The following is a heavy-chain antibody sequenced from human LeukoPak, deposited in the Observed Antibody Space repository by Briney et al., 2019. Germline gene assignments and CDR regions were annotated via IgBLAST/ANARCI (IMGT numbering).Heavy chain of an antibody. D-gene: IGHD2-8*01. CDR3: ANNLNIVLMVYAIRT. Sequence: GGTLRLSCAASGFTFSSYGMSWVRQAPGKGLEWVSAISGSGGSTYYADSVKGRFTISRDNSKNTLYLQMNSLRAEDTAVYYCANNLNIVLMVYAIRTWGQGTLVTVSS. CDR1: GFTFSSYG. CDR2: ISGSGGST. J-gene: IGHJ5*02. V-gene: IGHV3-23*01.